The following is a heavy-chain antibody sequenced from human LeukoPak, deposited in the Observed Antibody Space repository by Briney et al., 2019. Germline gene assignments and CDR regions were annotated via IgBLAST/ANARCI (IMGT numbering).Heavy chain of an antibody. CDR2: TYYRSKWYN. V-gene: IGHV6-1*01. Sequence: SQTLSLTCAISGDSVSSNSAAWNWIRQSPSRGLEWLGRTYYRSKWYNNYAVSVRSRITINPDTSKNHLSLQLNSVTPEDTAVYYCARDKDYHFDYWGQGTLVTVSS. CDR3: ARDKDYHFDY. D-gene: IGHD4-11*01. CDR1: GDSVSSNSAA. J-gene: IGHJ4*02.